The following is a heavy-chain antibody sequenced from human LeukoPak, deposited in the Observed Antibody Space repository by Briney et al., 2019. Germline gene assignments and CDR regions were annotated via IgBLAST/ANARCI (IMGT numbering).Heavy chain of an antibody. Sequence: SETLSLTCGVFGGSISSENWWNWVRQPPGKGLEWIGETYHAGHINYNPSLKSRVTISMDKSKNQFSLKLTSVTAADTAVYYCASEDSTGYYLSFDYWGQGALVTVSS. CDR1: GGSISSENW. J-gene: IGHJ4*02. CDR2: TYHAGHI. V-gene: IGHV4-4*02. CDR3: ASEDSTGYYLSFDY. D-gene: IGHD3-22*01.